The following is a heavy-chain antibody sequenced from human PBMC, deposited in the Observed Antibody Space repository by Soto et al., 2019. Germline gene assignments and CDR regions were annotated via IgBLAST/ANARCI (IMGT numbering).Heavy chain of an antibody. CDR3: ARGVGGFFDY. Sequence: QVQLQESGPGLVKPSQTLSLTCTVSGGSISSGGYYWSWIRQHPGKGLEWIGYIYYSGSTYYNPSVKRRVTISVDTSKTQFSLKLSSVTAADTAVYYCARGVGGFFDYWGQGTLVTVSS. CDR1: GGSISSGGYY. V-gene: IGHV4-31*03. CDR2: IYYSGST. D-gene: IGHD1-26*01. J-gene: IGHJ4*02.